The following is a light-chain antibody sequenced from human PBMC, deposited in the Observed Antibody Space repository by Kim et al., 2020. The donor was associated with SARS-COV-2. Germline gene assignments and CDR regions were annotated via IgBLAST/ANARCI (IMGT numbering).Light chain of an antibody. J-gene: IGKJ4*01. CDR3: QQYSTSPLT. CDR1: QSIRSNF. V-gene: IGKV3-20*01. Sequence: EIVLTQSPGTLSLSPGERATLSCGASQSIRSNFLAWYQQKPGQAPRLLVYGASTRASGIPDRFSGSGSRTDFTLTISSLEPDDFAVYYCQQYSTSPLTFGGGTKVDIK. CDR2: GAS.